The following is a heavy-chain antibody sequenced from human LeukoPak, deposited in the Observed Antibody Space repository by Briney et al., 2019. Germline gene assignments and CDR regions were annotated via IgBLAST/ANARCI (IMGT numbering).Heavy chain of an antibody. CDR2: IYSSGTT. D-gene: IGHD3-9*01. V-gene: IGHV4-39*01. J-gene: IGHJ4*01. CDR3: ARGTRVGNTGYSFDY. Sequence: PSETLSLTCTVSGASISSSGYFWGWIRQPPGKGLEWIGNIYSSGTTYYNPSLKGRLTISVDTSKNQFSLKLSSVSATDAAVYYCARGTRVGNTGYSFDYWGHGTLVTVSS. CDR1: GASISSSGYF.